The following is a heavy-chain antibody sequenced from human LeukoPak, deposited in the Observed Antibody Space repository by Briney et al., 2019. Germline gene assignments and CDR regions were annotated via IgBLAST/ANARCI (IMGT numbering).Heavy chain of an antibody. Sequence: GASVKVSCKASGYTFTGYYMHWVRQAPGQGLEWMGWINPNSGGTNYAQKFQGRVTMTRDTSISTAYMELSRLRSDDTAVYYCARVRSSWYPYYFDYWGQGTLVTVSS. CDR1: GYTFTGYY. CDR3: ARVRSSWYPYYFDY. V-gene: IGHV1-2*02. D-gene: IGHD6-13*01. J-gene: IGHJ4*02. CDR2: INPNSGGT.